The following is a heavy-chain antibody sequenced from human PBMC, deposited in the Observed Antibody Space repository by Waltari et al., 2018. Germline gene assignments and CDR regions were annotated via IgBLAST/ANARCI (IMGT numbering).Heavy chain of an antibody. D-gene: IGHD3-22*01. CDR3: ARDQWFAFDI. Sequence: EVQLVESGGGLVQPGGSVRLACAACGFTLSSYGMSWVRQAPGKGLEWVANIKKDGSEEYYVDSVRGRFTISRDNAKNSLYLQMNSLRPEDTAVYYCARDQWFAFDIWGQGTMVTVSS. CDR2: IKKDGSEE. J-gene: IGHJ3*02. CDR1: GFTLSSYG. V-gene: IGHV3-7*01.